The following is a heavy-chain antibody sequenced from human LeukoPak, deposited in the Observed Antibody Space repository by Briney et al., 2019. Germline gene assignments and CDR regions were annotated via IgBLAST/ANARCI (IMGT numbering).Heavy chain of an antibody. Sequence: GGSLRLSCAASGFTVSSNYMSGVRQAPGKGLEWVSVIYSGGSTYYADSVKGRFTISRDNSKNTLYLQMNSLRAEDTAVYYCARESDSSGFGAFDIWGQGTMVTVSS. D-gene: IGHD3-22*01. J-gene: IGHJ3*02. CDR2: IYSGGST. CDR1: GFTVSSNY. CDR3: ARESDSSGFGAFDI. V-gene: IGHV3-53*01.